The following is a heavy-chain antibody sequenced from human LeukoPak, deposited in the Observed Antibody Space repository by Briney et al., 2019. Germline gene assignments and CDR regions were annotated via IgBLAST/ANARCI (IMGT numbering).Heavy chain of an antibody. Sequence: KPSETLSLTCSVSPYSISTGHYWGWIRQPPGKGLEWIGSIYHSGHTYYNPSLNSRVTISVDTSKNQFSLKLSSVTAADTAVYYCARGLYYDSSGYWGNDYWGQGTLVTVSS. CDR1: PYSISTGHY. CDR2: IYHSGHT. CDR3: ARGLYYDSSGYWGNDY. D-gene: IGHD3-22*01. J-gene: IGHJ4*02. V-gene: IGHV4-38-2*02.